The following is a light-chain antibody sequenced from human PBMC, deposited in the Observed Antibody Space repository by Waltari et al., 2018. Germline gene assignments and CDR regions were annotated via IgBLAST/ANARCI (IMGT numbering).Light chain of an antibody. V-gene: IGLV2-14*01. J-gene: IGLJ3*02. CDR1: SSDVGGYNY. CDR2: DVT. CDR3: CSFRSSSTWV. Sequence: QSALTQPASVSGSPGPSITIPCTGTSSDVGGYNYVSWYQQHPGKAPNLMIYDVTNRPSGVSNRFSGSKSGNTASLTISGLQAEDEADYYCCSFRSSSTWVFGGGTKLTVL.